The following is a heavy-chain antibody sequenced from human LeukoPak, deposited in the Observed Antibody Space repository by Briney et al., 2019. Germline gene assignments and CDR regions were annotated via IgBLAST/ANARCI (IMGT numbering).Heavy chain of an antibody. J-gene: IGHJ3*02. Sequence: GGSLRLSCAASGFAFSSYLMNWVRQAPGKGLEWVANIKPDGSEKWYVDSVKGRFTISRDNGKNSLNLQLNSLRAEDTAVYYCARDFSAFDIWGQGTMVTVSS. V-gene: IGHV3-7*05. D-gene: IGHD3-3*01. CDR3: ARDFSAFDI. CDR1: GFAFSSYL. CDR2: IKPDGSEK.